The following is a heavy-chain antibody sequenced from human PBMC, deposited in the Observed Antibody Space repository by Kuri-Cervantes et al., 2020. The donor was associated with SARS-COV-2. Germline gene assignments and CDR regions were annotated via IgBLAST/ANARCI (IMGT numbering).Heavy chain of an antibody. D-gene: IGHD6-19*01. CDR3: ASLAVAGKSNY. V-gene: IGHV3-74*01. CDR1: GFTFSSYW. Sequence: GESLKISCAASGFTFSSYWMHWARQAPGKGLVWVSRINSDGSSTSYADSVKGRFTISRDNAENTLYLQMNSLRAEDTAVYYCASLAVAGKSNYWGQGTLVTVSS. CDR2: INSDGSST. J-gene: IGHJ4*02.